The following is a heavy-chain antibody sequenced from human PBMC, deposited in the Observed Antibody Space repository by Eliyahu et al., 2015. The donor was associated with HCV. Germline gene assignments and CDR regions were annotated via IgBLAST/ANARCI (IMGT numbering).Heavy chain of an antibody. CDR2: VYWDNDR. CDR3: AHNAITYGGLTGIDAFDI. CDR1: GFSLTTGTAG. V-gene: IGHV2-5*02. Sequence: QITLKESGPTLVQPTQTLTLTCTFSGFSLTTGTAGVGWIRQTPEKALEWLAIVYWDNDRRYSPSLNSRLSISKDTSRNQVVLTMTNMDPADTGTYYCAHNAITYGGLTGIDAFDIWGQGTVVSVSS. D-gene: IGHD3-16*02. J-gene: IGHJ3*02.